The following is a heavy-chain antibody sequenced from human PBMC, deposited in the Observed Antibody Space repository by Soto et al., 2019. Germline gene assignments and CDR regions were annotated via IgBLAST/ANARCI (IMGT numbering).Heavy chain of an antibody. CDR2: IKQDGSEK. V-gene: IGHV3-7*05. J-gene: IGHJ5*02. D-gene: IGHD6-6*01. CDR3: ARLSRSSRAARQETRIRSWFDP. CDR1: GITFSSYW. Sequence: EVQLVESGGGLVQPGGSLRLSCAASGITFSSYWMSWVRQAPGKGLEWVANIKQDGSEKYYVDSVKGRFTISRDNAKNSLYLQMNRLRAEDTAVDYCARLSRSSRAARQETRIRSWFDPWGQGTMVAVSS.